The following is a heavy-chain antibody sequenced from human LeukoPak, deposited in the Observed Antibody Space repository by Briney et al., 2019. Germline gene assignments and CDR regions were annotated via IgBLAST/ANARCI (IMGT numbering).Heavy chain of an antibody. V-gene: IGHV3-21*01. CDR2: ISSSSSYI. CDR3: AREKPIVGATTRWFDP. D-gene: IGHD1-26*01. Sequence: GGSLRLSCAASGFTFSSYSMNWVRQAPGKGLEWVSSISSSSSYIHYADSVKGRFTISRDNAKNSLYLQMNSLRAEDTAVYYCAREKPIVGATTRWFDPWGQGTLVTVSS. J-gene: IGHJ5*02. CDR1: GFTFSSYS.